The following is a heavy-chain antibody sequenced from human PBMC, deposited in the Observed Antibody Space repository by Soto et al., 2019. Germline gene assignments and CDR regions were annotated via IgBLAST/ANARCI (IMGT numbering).Heavy chain of an antibody. CDR3: ATVATNSYNWFDP. J-gene: IGHJ5*02. Sequence: EVQLVESGGTLVQPGGSLRLSCAASTFTFITYWMHWVRQAPGKGLVWVSRINSDGTKTPYADSVKGRFTISRDNAKNTVYLQMNSLRAEDTAMYYCATVATNSYNWFDPWGQGTRVTVSS. D-gene: IGHD5-12*01. CDR1: TFTFITYW. CDR2: INSDGTKT. V-gene: IGHV3-74*03.